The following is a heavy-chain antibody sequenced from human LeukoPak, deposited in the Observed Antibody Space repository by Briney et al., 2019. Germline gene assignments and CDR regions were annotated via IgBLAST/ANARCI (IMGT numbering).Heavy chain of an antibody. J-gene: IGHJ4*02. D-gene: IGHD5-18*01. CDR2: INPSGGST. Sequence: ASVKVSCKASGYTFNNHYMYWVRQAPGQGLEWMGVINPSGGSTSYAQKFQGRVTMTRDTSTRTVYMEVNSLRSEDTAVYYCARGPGQYSYMDWGQGTLVTVSS. V-gene: IGHV1-46*02. CDR1: GYTFNNHY. CDR3: ARGPGQYSYMD.